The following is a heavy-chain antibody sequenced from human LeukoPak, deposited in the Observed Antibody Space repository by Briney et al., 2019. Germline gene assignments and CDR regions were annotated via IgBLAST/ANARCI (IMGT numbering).Heavy chain of an antibody. CDR1: GGSTGSDY. V-gene: IGHV4-59*08. Sequence: SEPLSLTCSVSGGSTGSDYWSWIRQPPGRGLEWIAYVYYSGVTSYNPSLKSRVAISIDTSKNQFSLNLSSVTAADTAVYYCARLSLHCSGGSCYRGAFDSWGQGTLVTVSS. J-gene: IGHJ4*02. CDR2: VYYSGVT. D-gene: IGHD2-15*01. CDR3: ARLSLHCSGGSCYRGAFDS.